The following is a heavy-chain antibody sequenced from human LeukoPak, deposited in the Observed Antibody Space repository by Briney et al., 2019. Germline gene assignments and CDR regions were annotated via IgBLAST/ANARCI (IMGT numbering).Heavy chain of an antibody. CDR1: GFTFSSYE. J-gene: IGHJ6*03. D-gene: IGHD2-2*01. CDR2: ISSSGSTI. Sequence: GSLRLSCAASGFTFSSYEMNWVRQAPGKGLEWVSYISSSGSTIYYADSVEGRFTISRDNSKNTLYLQMNSLRAEDTAVYYCAKGYCSSTSCHYYYYYMDVWGKGTTVTVSS. CDR3: AKGYCSSTSCHYYYYYMDV. V-gene: IGHV3-48*03.